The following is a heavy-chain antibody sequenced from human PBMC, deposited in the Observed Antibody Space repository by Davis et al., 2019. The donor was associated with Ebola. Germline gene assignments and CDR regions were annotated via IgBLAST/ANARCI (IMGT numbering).Heavy chain of an antibody. CDR1: GYTFTSYG. CDR3: ARDRRGGNWNYYYYGMDV. J-gene: IGHJ6*02. Sequence: AASVKVSCKASGYTFTSYGISWVRQAPGQGLEWMGWISAYNGNTNYAQKLQGRVTMTTDTSTSTAYMELRSLRSDDTAVYYCARDRRGGNWNYYYYGMDVWGQGTTVTVSS. CDR2: ISAYNGNT. D-gene: IGHD1-1*01. V-gene: IGHV1-18*01.